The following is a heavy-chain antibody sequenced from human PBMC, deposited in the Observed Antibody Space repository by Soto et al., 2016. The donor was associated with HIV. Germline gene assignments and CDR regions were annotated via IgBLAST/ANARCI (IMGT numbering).Heavy chain of an antibody. D-gene: IGHD6-19*01. CDR1: GFSFDEYA. V-gene: IGHV3-9*01. CDR3: VKDNSGWYYFDY. CDR2: ISWNSGNI. Sequence: EVQLVEAGGGLVQPGRSLRLSCTSSGFSFDEYAMHWVRQVPGKGLEWVSGISWNSGNIGYADSVKGRFTISRDNTKNSLYLQMDSLRAEDTAWYYCVKDNSGWYYFDYWAEGTDWSTVSS. J-gene: IGHJ4*02.